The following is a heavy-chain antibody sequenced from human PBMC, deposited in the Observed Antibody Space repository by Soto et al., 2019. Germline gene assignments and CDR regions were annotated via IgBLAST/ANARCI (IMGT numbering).Heavy chain of an antibody. CDR1: GFTFSSYA. CDR2: ISGSGGST. CDR3: DGRGRYYYGMDV. V-gene: IGHV3-23*01. J-gene: IGHJ6*02. Sequence: GGSLRLSCAASGFTFSSYAMSWVRQAPGKGLEWVSAISGSGGSTYYADSVKGRFTISRDNSKNTLYLQMNSLRAEDTAVYYCDGRGRYYYGMDVWGQGTTVTVSS.